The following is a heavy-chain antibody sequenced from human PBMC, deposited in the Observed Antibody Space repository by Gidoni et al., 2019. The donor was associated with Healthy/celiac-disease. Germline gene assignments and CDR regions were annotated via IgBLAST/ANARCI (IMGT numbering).Heavy chain of an antibody. D-gene: IGHD2-8*01. CDR3: ARSRAVLMVYAYYYGMDV. Sequence: GGSFSGYYWSWIRQPPGKGLEWIGEINHSGSTNYNPSLKSRVTISVDTSKNQFSLKLSSVTAADTAVYYCARSRAVLMVYAYYYGMDVWGQGTTVTVSS. CDR1: GGSFSGYY. V-gene: IGHV4-34*01. CDR2: INHSGST. J-gene: IGHJ6*02.